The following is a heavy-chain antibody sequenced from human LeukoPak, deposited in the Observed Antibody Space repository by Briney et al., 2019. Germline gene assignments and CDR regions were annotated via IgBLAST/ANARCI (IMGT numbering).Heavy chain of an antibody. J-gene: IGHJ5*02. CDR1: GYTFTSYD. CDR3: ANTWTRTGWFDP. CDR2: MNPNSGNT. D-gene: IGHD1-14*01. Sequence: ASVKVSCKASGYTFTSYDINWVRQAPGQGLEWMGWMNPNSGNTGYAQKFQGRVTMTRNTSISTAYMELSSLRSEDTAVYYCANTWTRTGWFDPWGQGTLVTVSS. V-gene: IGHV1-8*01.